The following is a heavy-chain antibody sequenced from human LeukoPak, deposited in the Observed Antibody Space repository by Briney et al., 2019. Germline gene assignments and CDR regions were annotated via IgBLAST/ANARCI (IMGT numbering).Heavy chain of an antibody. CDR3: ARRWKRGYSYGKEL. Sequence: PSETLSLTCTVSGGPISSYYWSWIRQPPGKGLEWIGYIYYSGSTNYNPSLKSRVTISVDTSKNQFSLKLSSVTAADTAVYYCARRWKRGYSYGKELWGQGTLVTVSS. CDR2: IYYSGST. D-gene: IGHD5-18*01. V-gene: IGHV4-59*12. J-gene: IGHJ4*02. CDR1: GGPISSYY.